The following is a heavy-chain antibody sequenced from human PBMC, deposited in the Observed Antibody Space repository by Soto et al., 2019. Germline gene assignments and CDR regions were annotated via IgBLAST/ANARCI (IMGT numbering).Heavy chain of an antibody. CDR1: GFTFSNNA. Sequence: QVQLVESGGGVVQPGRSLRLSCAASGFTFSNNAMHWVRQAPGKGLEWVSVISSDGINKYYADSVKGRFTISRDNSKNTLYVQMISLRAEDTAFYYCARGAYRDSSTYPPFDYWGQGTLVTVSS. J-gene: IGHJ4*02. D-gene: IGHD3-22*01. CDR2: ISSDGINK. V-gene: IGHV3-30-3*01. CDR3: ARGAYRDSSTYPPFDY.